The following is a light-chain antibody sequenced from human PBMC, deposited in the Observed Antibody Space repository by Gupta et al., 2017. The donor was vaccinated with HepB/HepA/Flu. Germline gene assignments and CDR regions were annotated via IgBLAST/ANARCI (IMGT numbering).Light chain of an antibody. Sequence: VLPLPPSAYGTPSQTLAIPCSRSSSNVGRDNVYWYRQLPGTAPKLLIYNDDRRPSGVPDRFSGSKSGTSASLAISGLRSEDEADYYCAAWDNSLSAYVFGTGTWVTVL. CDR1: SSNVGRDN. V-gene: IGLV1-47*02. J-gene: IGLJ1*01. CDR2: NDD. CDR3: AAWDNSLSAYV.